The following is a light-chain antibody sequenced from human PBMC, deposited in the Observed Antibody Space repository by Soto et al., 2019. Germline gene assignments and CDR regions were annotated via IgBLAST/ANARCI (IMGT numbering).Light chain of an antibody. J-gene: IGKJ1*01. Sequence: DIQLTQSTSFLSASVGDRVTITCRASQSISSWLAWYQQKPGKAPKLLIYKASTLKSGVPSRFSGSGSGTEFTLTISSLQPDDFATYYCQHYNSYSEAFGQGTKVDI. CDR2: KAS. CDR3: QHYNSYSEA. CDR1: QSISSW. V-gene: IGKV1-5*03.